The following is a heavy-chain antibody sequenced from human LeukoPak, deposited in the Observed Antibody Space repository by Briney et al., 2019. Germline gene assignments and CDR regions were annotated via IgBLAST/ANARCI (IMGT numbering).Heavy chain of an antibody. CDR2: IYSGGST. CDR1: GFTVSSNF. V-gene: IGHV3-53*01. J-gene: IGHJ6*02. CDR3: ARAQGAVVAATLYYYGMDV. Sequence: PGGSLRLSCAASGFTVSSNFMSWVRQAPGKGLEWVSVIYSGGSTYYADSVKGRFTISRDNPKNTLYLQMNSLRAEDTAVYYCARAQGAVVAATLYYYGMDVWGQGTTVTVSS. D-gene: IGHD2-15*01.